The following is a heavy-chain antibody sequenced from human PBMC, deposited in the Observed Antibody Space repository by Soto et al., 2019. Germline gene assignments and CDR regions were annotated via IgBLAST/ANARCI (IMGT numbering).Heavy chain of an antibody. CDR3: ARVVGALGHGFDP. CDR1: GYTFTSYG. CDR2: ISAYNGNT. J-gene: IGHJ5*02. D-gene: IGHD1-26*01. V-gene: IGHV1-18*01. Sequence: QVQLVQSGAEVKKPGASVKVSCKASGYTFTSYGISWVRQAPGQGLEWMGRISAYNGNTNYAQKLQGRVTMTTDTPTSTAYMELRSLRSDEPAVYYCARVVGALGHGFDPWAREPWSPSPQ.